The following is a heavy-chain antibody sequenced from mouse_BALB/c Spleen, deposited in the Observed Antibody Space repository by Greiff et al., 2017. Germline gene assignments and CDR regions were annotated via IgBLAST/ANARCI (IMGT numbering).Heavy chain of an antibody. CDR2: IDPANGNT. CDR1: GFNIKDTY. J-gene: IGHJ4*01. D-gene: IGHD3-1*01. CDR3: ARGSGYDAMDY. V-gene: IGHV14-3*02. Sequence: VQLQQSGAELVKPGASVKLSCTASGFNIKDTYMHWVKQRPEQGLEWIGRIDPANGNTKYDPKFQGKATITADTSSNTAYLQLSSLTSEDTAVYYCARGSGYDAMDYWGQGTSGTVSS.